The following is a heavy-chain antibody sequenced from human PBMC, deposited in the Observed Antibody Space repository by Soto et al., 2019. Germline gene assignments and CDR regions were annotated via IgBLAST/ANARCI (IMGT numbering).Heavy chain of an antibody. CDR2: VYYSGTI. V-gene: IGHV4-61*01. CDR3: ARTTAVPNTLRSRYFFDY. Sequence: LSLTCSVSGGSVSDKTYYWSWIRQPPGKRLEWIGYVYYSGTINYNPSLKSRVTISVDLSKNRFSLRLSSVTTADTALYYCARTTAVPNTLRSRYFFDYWGQGTLVTVSS. D-gene: IGHD4-17*01. CDR1: GGSVSDKTYY. J-gene: IGHJ4*02.